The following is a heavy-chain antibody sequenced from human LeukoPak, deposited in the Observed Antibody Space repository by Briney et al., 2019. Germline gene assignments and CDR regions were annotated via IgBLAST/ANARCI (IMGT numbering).Heavy chain of an antibody. Sequence: PSETLSLTCTVSGGSISSYYWSWIRQPPGKGLEWIGYIYYSGSTNYNPSLKSRVTISVDTSKNQFSLKLSSVTAADTAVYYCARGGTPPLRYFDWSPFDYWGQGTLVTVSS. CDR2: IYYSGST. D-gene: IGHD3-9*01. J-gene: IGHJ4*02. CDR1: GGSISSYY. CDR3: ARGGTPPLRYFDWSPFDY. V-gene: IGHV4-59*01.